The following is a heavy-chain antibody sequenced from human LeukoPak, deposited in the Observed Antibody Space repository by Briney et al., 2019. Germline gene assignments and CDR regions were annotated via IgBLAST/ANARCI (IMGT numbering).Heavy chain of an antibody. D-gene: IGHD5-24*01. CDR2: VYYSGSA. CDR3: AIQMATDRLGAFDI. V-gene: IGHV4-59*01. J-gene: IGHJ3*02. CDR1: GGSISSYY. Sequence: SETLSLTCTVSGGSISSYYWSWIRQPPGKGLEWIGYVYYSGSADYNPSLKSRVTILIDTSKNQFSLRLNSVTAADTAVYHCAIQMATDRLGAFDIWGQGTVVTVSS.